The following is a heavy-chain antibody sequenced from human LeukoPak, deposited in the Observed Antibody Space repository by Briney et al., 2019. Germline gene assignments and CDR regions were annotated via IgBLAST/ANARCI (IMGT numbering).Heavy chain of an antibody. V-gene: IGHV4-34*01. Sequence: GSLRLSCAASGFTFSSYSMNWVRQAPGKGLEWIGEINHSGSTNYNPSLKSRVTISVDTSKSQFSLKLSSVTAADTAVYYCGRADGANSVGDVWGKGTTVTISS. CDR2: INHSGST. CDR1: GFTFSSYS. J-gene: IGHJ6*04. CDR3: GRADGANSVGDV. D-gene: IGHD4-23*01.